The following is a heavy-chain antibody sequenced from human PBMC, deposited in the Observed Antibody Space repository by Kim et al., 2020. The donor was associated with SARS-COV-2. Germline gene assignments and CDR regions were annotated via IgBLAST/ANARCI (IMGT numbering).Heavy chain of an antibody. D-gene: IGHD3-10*01. CDR1: GGSISSSDYY. Sequence: SETLSLTCSVSGGSISSSDYYWGWSRQPPGKRLEWIGSIYYSGSSYYNPYPMSRVSISVDTSKNKISLKMSSVTAAHTDGYSCGGQGGNYYWF. J-gene: IGHJ5*01. CDR3: GGQGGNYYWF. CDR2: IYYSGSS. V-gene: IGHV4-39*01.